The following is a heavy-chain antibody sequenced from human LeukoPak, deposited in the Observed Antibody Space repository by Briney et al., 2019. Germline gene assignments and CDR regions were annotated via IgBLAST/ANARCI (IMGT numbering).Heavy chain of an antibody. CDR2: ISGSGGST. CDR3: AKGRGSRIPSYFDY. D-gene: IGHD2-21*01. J-gene: IGHJ4*02. V-gene: IGHV3-23*01. Sequence: GGSLRLSCAASGFTFSSYAMSWVRQAPGKGLEWVSAISGSGGSTYYADSVKGRFTISRDNSKNTVYLQMNSLRAEDTAIYYCAKGRGSRIPSYFDYWGQGTLVTVSS. CDR1: GFTFSSYA.